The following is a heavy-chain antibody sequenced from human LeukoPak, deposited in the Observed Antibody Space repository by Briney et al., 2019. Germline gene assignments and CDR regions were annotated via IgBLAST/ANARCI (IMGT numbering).Heavy chain of an antibody. CDR3: ARDMNCSGGSCYIYFQH. J-gene: IGHJ1*01. D-gene: IGHD2-15*01. CDR1: GYTFTGYY. V-gene: IGHV1-2*02. Sequence: ASVKVSCKASGYTFTGYYMHWVRQAPGQGLEWMGWINPNSGGTSYAQKFQGRVTMTRDTSISTAYMELSRLRSDDTAVYYCARDMNCSGGSCYIYFQHWGQGTLVSVSS. CDR2: INPNSGGT.